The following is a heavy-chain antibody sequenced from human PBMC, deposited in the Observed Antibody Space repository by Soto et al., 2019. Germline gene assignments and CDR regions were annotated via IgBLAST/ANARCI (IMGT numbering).Heavy chain of an antibody. D-gene: IGHD3-10*01. CDR3: AGGGVRGVITRTRDYYGMDV. Sequence: GESLKISCKGSGYSFTSYWIGWVRPMPGKGLEWMGIIYPGDSDTRYSPSFQGQVTISADKSISTAYLQWSSLKASDTAMYYCAGGGVRGVITRTRDYYGMDVWGQGTTVTVS. CDR1: GYSFTSYW. J-gene: IGHJ6*02. CDR2: IYPGDSDT. V-gene: IGHV5-51*01.